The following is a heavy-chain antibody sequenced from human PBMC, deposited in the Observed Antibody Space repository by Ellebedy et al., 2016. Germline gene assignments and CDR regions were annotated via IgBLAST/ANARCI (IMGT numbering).Heavy chain of an antibody. CDR2: IYTSGST. D-gene: IGHD6-13*01. Sequence: SETLSLTXTVSGGSISSYYWSWIWQPAGKGLEWIGRIYTSGSTNYNPSLKSRVTMSVDTSKNQFSLKLSSVTAADTAVYYCARGPDPGIAAAGFDYWGQGTLVTVSS. CDR1: GGSISSYY. J-gene: IGHJ4*02. CDR3: ARGPDPGIAAAGFDY. V-gene: IGHV4-4*07.